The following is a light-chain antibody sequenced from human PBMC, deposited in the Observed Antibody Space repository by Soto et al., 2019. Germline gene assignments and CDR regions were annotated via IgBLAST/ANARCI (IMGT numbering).Light chain of an antibody. Sequence: QSALTQPDSVSGSPGQSITISCTGTSSDVGGYNSVSWYQQHPGKAPKLMIYEVSRRPSGVSNRFSGSKSANTASLTISGLQAEDEADYYCSSLTTSTTYVFGTGTKVTVL. CDR1: SSDVGGYNS. J-gene: IGLJ1*01. V-gene: IGLV2-14*03. CDR3: SSLTTSTTYV. CDR2: EVS.